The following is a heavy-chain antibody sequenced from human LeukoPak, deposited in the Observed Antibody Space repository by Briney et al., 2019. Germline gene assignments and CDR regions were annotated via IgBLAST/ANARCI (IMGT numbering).Heavy chain of an antibody. Sequence: SGGSLRLSCAASGFTFSSYSMNWVRQAPGKGLEWVSSISSSSSYIYYADSVKGRFTISRDNAKNSLYLQMNSLRAEDTAVYYCAREWLVRGTLDYWGQGTLVTVSS. J-gene: IGHJ4*02. CDR2: ISSSSSYI. CDR1: GFTFSSYS. CDR3: AREWLVRGTLDY. V-gene: IGHV3-21*01. D-gene: IGHD3-10*01.